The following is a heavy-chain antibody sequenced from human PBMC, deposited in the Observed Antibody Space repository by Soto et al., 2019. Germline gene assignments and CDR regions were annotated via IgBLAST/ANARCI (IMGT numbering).Heavy chain of an antibody. V-gene: IGHV1-58*01. D-gene: IGHD3-10*01. CDR2: IVVGSGNT. CDR3: AAGALGYGSGGSYYFDY. CDR1: GFTFTSSA. Sequence: ASVKVSCKASGFTFTSSAVQWVRQARGQRLEWIGWIVVGSGNTNYAQKFQERVTITRDMSTSTAYMELSSLRSEDTAVYYCAAGALGYGSGGSYYFDYWGQGTLVTVSS. J-gene: IGHJ4*02.